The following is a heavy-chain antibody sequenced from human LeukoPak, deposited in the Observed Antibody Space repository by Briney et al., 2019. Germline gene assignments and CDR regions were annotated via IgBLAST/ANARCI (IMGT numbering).Heavy chain of an antibody. CDR3: ARDYYDSSGLLRGMDV. Sequence: GSSVKLSCKATGATFSSYAISWVRQAPGQGLEWMGGIIPIFGTANSAQKFQGRVTITADKSTSTAYMELSSLRSEDTAVYYCARDYYDSSGLLRGMDVWGKGTTVTVSS. CDR1: GATFSSYA. CDR2: IIPIFGTA. D-gene: IGHD3-22*01. J-gene: IGHJ6*03. V-gene: IGHV1-69*06.